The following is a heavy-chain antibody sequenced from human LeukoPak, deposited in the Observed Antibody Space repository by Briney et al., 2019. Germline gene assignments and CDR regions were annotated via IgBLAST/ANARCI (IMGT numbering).Heavy chain of an antibody. V-gene: IGHV1-46*01. Sequence: ASVKASCKASGYTFTFFFIHWVRQAPGQGLEWMGIINSSGGSTRYAQKFQGRVTMTRNTSISTAYMELSSLRSEDTAVYYCARGDGYNLQAEYWGQGTLVTVSS. CDR2: INSSGGST. CDR3: ARGDGYNLQAEY. J-gene: IGHJ4*02. CDR1: GYTFTFFF. D-gene: IGHD5-24*01.